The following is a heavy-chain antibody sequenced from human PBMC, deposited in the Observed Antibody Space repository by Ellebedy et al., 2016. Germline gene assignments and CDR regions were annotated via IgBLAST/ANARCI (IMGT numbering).Heavy chain of an antibody. CDR3: ARDLEYYDILTGGFDY. J-gene: IGHJ4*02. Sequence: GESLKISXAASGFTFSGSAMHWVRQASGKGLEWVGRIRSKANSYATAYAASVKGRFTISRDDSKNTAYLQMNSLKTEDTAVYYCARDLEYYDILTGGFDYWGQGTLVTVSS. D-gene: IGHD3-9*01. CDR2: IRSKANSYAT. V-gene: IGHV3-73*01. CDR1: GFTFSGSA.